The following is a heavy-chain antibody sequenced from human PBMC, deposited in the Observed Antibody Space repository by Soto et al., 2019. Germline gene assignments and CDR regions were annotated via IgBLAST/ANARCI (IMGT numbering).Heavy chain of an antibody. V-gene: IGHV4-61*01. CDR2: IYYSGST. CDR3: ARGYSSSWYRVFDY. J-gene: IGHJ4*02. D-gene: IGHD6-13*01. CDR1: GGSVSSGSYY. Sequence: SETLSLTCTVSGGSVSSGSYYWSWIRQPPGKGLEWIGYIYYSGSTNYNPSLKSRVTISVDTSKNQFSLKLSSVTAADTAVYYCARGYSSSWYRVFDYWGQGTLVTSPQ.